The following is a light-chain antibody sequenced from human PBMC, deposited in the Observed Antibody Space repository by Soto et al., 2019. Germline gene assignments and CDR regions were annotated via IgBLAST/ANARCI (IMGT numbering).Light chain of an antibody. Sequence: DIQMTQSPSSLSASVGDRVTITCRASQGISNYLAWYQQKPGKVPKLLIYAASTWQSGVPSRFSGSGSGTDFTLPISSLQPEDVATYYCQKYNSASHTFGQGTKLEIK. CDR2: AAS. CDR3: QKYNSASHT. J-gene: IGKJ2*01. V-gene: IGKV1-27*01. CDR1: QGISNY.